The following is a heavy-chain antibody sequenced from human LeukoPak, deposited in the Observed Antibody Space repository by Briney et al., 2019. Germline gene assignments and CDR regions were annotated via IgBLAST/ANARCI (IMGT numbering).Heavy chain of an antibody. CDR3: ARSRYYYDTSGYAY. D-gene: IGHD3-22*01. V-gene: IGHV4-59*01. CDR1: GGSITSYY. J-gene: IGHJ4*02. CDR2: IYHSGIT. Sequence: PSETLSLTCTVSGGSITSYYYTWIRQPPGKGPEWIGYIYHSGITRFNPSLKSRASISLDTSKNQFSLKLTSVTAADTAVYYCARSRYYYDTSGYAYWGQGTHVTVSS.